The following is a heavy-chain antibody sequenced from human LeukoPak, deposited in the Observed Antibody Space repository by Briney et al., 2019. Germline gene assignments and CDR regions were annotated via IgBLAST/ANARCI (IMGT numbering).Heavy chain of an antibody. CDR1: GFTFSNYW. D-gene: IGHD2-2*01. CDR3: ARDQLVPAAMYNWFDP. V-gene: IGHV3-7*01. J-gene: IGHJ5*02. CDR2: VKEDGGEK. Sequence: GSLRLSCVVSGFTFSNYWMSWVRQAPGKGLEWVANVKEDGGEKYYVDSVKGRFTISRDNAKSSLYLQMNSLRAEDTAVYYCARDQLVPAAMYNWFDPWGQGTLVTVSS.